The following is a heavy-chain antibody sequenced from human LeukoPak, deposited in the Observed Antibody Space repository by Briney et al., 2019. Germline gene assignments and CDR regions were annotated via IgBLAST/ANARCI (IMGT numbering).Heavy chain of an antibody. CDR3: GSCSGGSCHSGGFDP. V-gene: IGHV3-21*01. CDR2: ISSSSSYI. CDR1: GFTFSSYS. Sequence: GGSLRLSCVASGFTFSSYSMNWVRQAPGKGLEWVSSISSSSSYISYADSVKGRFTISRDNAKNSLYLQMNSLRAEDTAVYYCGSCSGGSCHSGGFDPWGQGTLVTVSS. J-gene: IGHJ5*02. D-gene: IGHD2-15*01.